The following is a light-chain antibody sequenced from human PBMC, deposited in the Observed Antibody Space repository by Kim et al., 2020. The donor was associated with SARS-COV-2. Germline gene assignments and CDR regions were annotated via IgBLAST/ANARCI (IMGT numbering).Light chain of an antibody. V-gene: IGLV1-44*01. J-gene: IGLJ1*01. CDR2: SNA. CDR3: EAWDDSLKGYV. CDR1: RPNNGNNT. Sequence: GQMDPIPGTATRPNNGNNTVNWYQHRPATAPNLLIYSNAQRPSGVPDRFSGSKSCTSASLAISGLQSEDEADYYCEAWDDSLKGYVFGTGTKVTVL.